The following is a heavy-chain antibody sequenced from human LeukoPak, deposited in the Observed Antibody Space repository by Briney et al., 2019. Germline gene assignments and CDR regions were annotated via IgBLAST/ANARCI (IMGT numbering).Heavy chain of an antibody. CDR1: GGSISSGGYS. Sequence: SETLSLTCAVSGGSISSGGYSWSWIRQPPGKGLEWIGYIYHSGSTYYNPSLKSRVTISVDRSKNQFSLKLSSVTAADTAVYYCARDGEDSGYDFAYYYGMDVWGQGTTVTVSS. CDR2: IYHSGST. J-gene: IGHJ6*02. D-gene: IGHD5-12*01. CDR3: ARDGEDSGYDFAYYYGMDV. V-gene: IGHV4-30-2*01.